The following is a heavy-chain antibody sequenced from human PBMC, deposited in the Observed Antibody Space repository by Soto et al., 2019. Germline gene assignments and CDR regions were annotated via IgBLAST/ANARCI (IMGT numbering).Heavy chain of an antibody. CDR1: GYTFINYY. D-gene: IGHD3-16*01. V-gene: IGHV1-8*02. Sequence: ASVKVSCKASGYTFINYYISWVRQATVQGLEWMGWMNPGSGKTGYANKFQGRVTMTRDASTSTAHLELSSLTSEDTAVYYCARMASFGTLNWFDPWGQGTLVTVSS. CDR3: ARMASFGTLNWFDP. CDR2: MNPGSGKT. J-gene: IGHJ5*02.